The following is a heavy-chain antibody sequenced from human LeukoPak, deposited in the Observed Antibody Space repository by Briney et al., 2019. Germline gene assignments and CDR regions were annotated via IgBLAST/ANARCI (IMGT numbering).Heavy chain of an antibody. J-gene: IGHJ3*02. CDR3: ASKRGYLKGAFDI. D-gene: IGHD6-13*01. Sequence: PGGSLRLSCAASGFTVSSNYMSWVRQAPGKGLEWVSVIYSGGSTYYADSVKGRFTISRDNSKNTLYLQMNSLRAEDTAVYYCASKRGYLKGAFDIWGQGTMVTVSS. CDR1: GFTVSSNY. CDR2: IYSGGST. V-gene: IGHV3-53*01.